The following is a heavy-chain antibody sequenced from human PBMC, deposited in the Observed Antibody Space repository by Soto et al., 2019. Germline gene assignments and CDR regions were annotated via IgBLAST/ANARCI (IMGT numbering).Heavy chain of an antibody. V-gene: IGHV4-39*01. CDR1: GGSISTSRSY. D-gene: IGHD2-21*01. Sequence: SETLSLTCNVSGGSISTSRSYWAWNRQPPGKGLEWLANIFYSGSTYYNPSLASRVTVSVDTSKNEFSPKLRSVTAADTAVYYCARQPTTGDTDLWFDPWGQGTLVTVSS. CDR2: IFYSGST. J-gene: IGHJ5*02. CDR3: ARQPTTGDTDLWFDP.